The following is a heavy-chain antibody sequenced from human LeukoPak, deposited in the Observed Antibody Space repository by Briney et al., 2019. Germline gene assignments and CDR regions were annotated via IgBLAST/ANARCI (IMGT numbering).Heavy chain of an antibody. V-gene: IGHV4-30-4*01. D-gene: IGHD3-22*01. CDR1: GGSISSGDYY. Sequence: SETLSLTCTVSGGSISSGDYYWSWIRQPPGKGLEWIGYIYYSGSTNYNPSLKSRVTISVDTSKNQFSLKLSSVTAADTAVYYCARAHYYDSSLLDYWGQGTLVTVSS. J-gene: IGHJ4*02. CDR3: ARAHYYDSSLLDY. CDR2: IYYSGST.